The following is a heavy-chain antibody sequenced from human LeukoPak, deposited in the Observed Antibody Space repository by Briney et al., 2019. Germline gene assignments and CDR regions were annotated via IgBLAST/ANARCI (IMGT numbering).Heavy chain of an antibody. CDR1: GDSISTYY. Sequence: RTSETLSLKCTLSGDSISTYYWSWIWQPPGKGLEWTGYINYSGRTNYNPSLKSRVTISLDTSKNQFSLKLSSVTAADTAVYYCARLDWGGYHVDYWGQGTLVTVSS. D-gene: IGHD3-3*01. CDR2: INYSGRT. CDR3: ARLDWGGYHVDY. V-gene: IGHV4-59*08. J-gene: IGHJ4*02.